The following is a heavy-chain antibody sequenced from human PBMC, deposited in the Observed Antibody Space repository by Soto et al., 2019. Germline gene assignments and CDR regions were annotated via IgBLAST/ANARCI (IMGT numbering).Heavy chain of an antibody. D-gene: IGHD6-19*01. J-gene: IGHJ4*02. CDR2: IYHSGST. CDR3: ARAGGLGAVAVDY. Sequence: QLQLQESGSGLVKPSQTLSLTCAVSGGSISSGGYSWSWIRQPPGKGLEWIGYIYHSGSTYYNPSLKSRVTNSADRSKYRFSLKLSSVTAAATAVYYCARAGGLGAVAVDYWGQGTLVTVSS. CDR1: GGSISSGGYS. V-gene: IGHV4-30-2*01.